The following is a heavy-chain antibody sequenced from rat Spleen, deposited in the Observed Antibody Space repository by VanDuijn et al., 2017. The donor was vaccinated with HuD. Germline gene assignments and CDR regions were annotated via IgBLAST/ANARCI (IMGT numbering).Heavy chain of an antibody. CDR1: GFNFNDYW. CDR2: INQDRRTI. Sequence: EVKLVESGGGLVQPGRSLKLSCVASGFNFNDYWMGWVRQAPGKGLEWIGEINQDRRTIKFIPSLKDKFTISRDNAQNTLYLQMNKLESEDTSIYYCFREEFWVDYWGQGVMVTVSS. V-gene: IGHV4-2*01. CDR3: FREEFWVDY. J-gene: IGHJ2*01. D-gene: IGHD4-3*01.